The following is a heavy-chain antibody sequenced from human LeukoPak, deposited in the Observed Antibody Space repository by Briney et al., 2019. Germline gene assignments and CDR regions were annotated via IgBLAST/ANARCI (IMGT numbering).Heavy chain of an antibody. D-gene: IGHD1-1*01. J-gene: IGHJ5*02. CDR2: ISGSGSHA. CDR3: GSGPVGTTVP. Sequence: GGSLRLSCASSGFSFGSYAMGWTRQAPGQGLEWVSAISGSGSHANYAESVKGRFTISRDNSKNTLYLQMHSLIAADTAVYYCGSGPVGTTVPWGQGTLVTVSS. V-gene: IGHV3-23*01. CDR1: GFSFGSYA.